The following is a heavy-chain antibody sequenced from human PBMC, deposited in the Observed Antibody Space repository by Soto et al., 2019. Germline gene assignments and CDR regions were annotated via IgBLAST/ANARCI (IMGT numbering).Heavy chain of an antibody. Sequence: AVSLRLSCAASGFTFSSYAMHWVRQAPGKGLEWVAVISYDGSNKYYADSVKGRFTISRDNSKNTLYLQMNSLRAEDTAVYYCARDLFGYSYSNWFDPWGQGTLVTVSS. CDR1: GFTFSSYA. D-gene: IGHD5-18*01. CDR3: ARDLFGYSYSNWFDP. V-gene: IGHV3-30-3*01. J-gene: IGHJ5*02. CDR2: ISYDGSNK.